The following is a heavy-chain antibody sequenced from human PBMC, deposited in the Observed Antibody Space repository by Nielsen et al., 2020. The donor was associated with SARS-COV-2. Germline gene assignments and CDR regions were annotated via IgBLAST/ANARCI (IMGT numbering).Heavy chain of an antibody. CDR1: GDSVSSDTSA. CDR3: ARLPRSGAFDM. J-gene: IGHJ3*02. CDR2: TYYRSGWFN. V-gene: IGHV6-1*01. Sequence: SETLSLTCAVSGDSVSSDTSAWNWIRQSPSRGLEWLGRTYYRSGWFNDFAVSVRGRITINPDTVKNHFSLQLISVIPEDAAVYYCARLPRSGAFDMWGQGTVVTVSS.